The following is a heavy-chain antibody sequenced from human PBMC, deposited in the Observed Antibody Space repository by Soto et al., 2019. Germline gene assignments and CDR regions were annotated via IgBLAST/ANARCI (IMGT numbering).Heavy chain of an antibody. V-gene: IGHV3-23*01. Sequence: GGSLRLSCAASGLTFSSYAMSWVRQAPGKGLEWVSAISGSGGSTYYADSVKGRFTISRDNSKNTLYLQMNSLRAEDTAVYYCARDAVTPYYYYYGMDAWGQGTTVTVSS. J-gene: IGHJ6*02. CDR2: ISGSGGST. CDR1: GLTFSSYA. CDR3: ARDAVTPYYYYYGMDA. D-gene: IGHD4-17*01.